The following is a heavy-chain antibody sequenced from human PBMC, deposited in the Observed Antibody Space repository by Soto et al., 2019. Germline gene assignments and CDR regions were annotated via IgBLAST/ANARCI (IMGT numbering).Heavy chain of an antibody. CDR1: GGSISSGGYS. J-gene: IGHJ4*02. Sequence: PSETLSLTCAVSGGSISSGGYSWSWIRQPPGKGLEWIGYIYHSGSTYYNPSLKSRVTISVDRSKNQFSLKLSSVTAADTAVYYCARAPPLRSYFDYWGQGTLVTVYS. CDR3: ARAPPLRSYFDY. V-gene: IGHV4-30-2*01. CDR2: IYHSGST.